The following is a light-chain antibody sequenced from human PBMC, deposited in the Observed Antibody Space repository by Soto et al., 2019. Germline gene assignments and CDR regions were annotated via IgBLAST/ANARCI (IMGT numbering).Light chain of an antibody. CDR1: VLAKKY. V-gene: IGLV3-27*01. Sequence: SYELTQPSSVSVSPGQTARITCSGDVLAKKYARWFQQKPGQAPMLVIYKDSERPSGIPERFSGSSSGTTVTLTISGAQVEDEADYYCYSAADNIVVFGGGTKLTVL. CDR2: KDS. J-gene: IGLJ2*01. CDR3: YSAADNIVV.